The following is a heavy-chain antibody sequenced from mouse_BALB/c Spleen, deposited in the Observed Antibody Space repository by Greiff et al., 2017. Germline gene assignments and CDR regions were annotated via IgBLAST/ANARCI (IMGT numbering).Heavy chain of an antibody. Sequence: QVQLQQSGPGLVAPSQSLSITCTVSGFSLTSYGVHWVRQPPGKGLEWLGVIWAGGGTNYNSAFMSRLSISKDNSKSQVFLKMNSLQTDDTAIYYCVRAYGYSFAYWGQGTLVTVSA. CDR1: GFSLTSYG. D-gene: IGHD2-2*01. CDR2: IWAGGGT. J-gene: IGHJ3*01. V-gene: IGHV2-9*02. CDR3: VRAYGYSFAY.